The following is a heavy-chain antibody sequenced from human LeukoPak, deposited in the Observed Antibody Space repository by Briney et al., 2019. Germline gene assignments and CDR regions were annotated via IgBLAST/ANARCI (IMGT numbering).Heavy chain of an antibody. V-gene: IGHV4-31*03. CDR3: AGATYYYDSSGYPFDP. Sequence: PSETLSLTCTVSGGSISSGGYYWSWIRQHPGKGLEWIGYIYYSGSTYYNPSLKNRVTISVDTSKNQFSLKLSSVTAADTAVYYCAGATYYYDSSGYPFDPWGQGTLVTVSS. D-gene: IGHD3-22*01. CDR1: GGSISSGGYY. CDR2: IYYSGST. J-gene: IGHJ5*02.